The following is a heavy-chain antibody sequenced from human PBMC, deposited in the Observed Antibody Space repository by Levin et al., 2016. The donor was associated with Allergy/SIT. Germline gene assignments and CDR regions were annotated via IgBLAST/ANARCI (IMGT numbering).Heavy chain of an antibody. D-gene: IGHD4-17*01. Sequence: WVRQAPGQGLEWMGIINPSGGSTSYAQKFQGRVTMTRDTSTSTVYMELSSLRSEDTAVYYCARFRTVTTSEPYYYYYGMDVWGQGTTVTVSS. V-gene: IGHV1-46*01. J-gene: IGHJ6*02. CDR3: ARFRTVTTSEPYYYYYGMDV. CDR2: INPSGGST.